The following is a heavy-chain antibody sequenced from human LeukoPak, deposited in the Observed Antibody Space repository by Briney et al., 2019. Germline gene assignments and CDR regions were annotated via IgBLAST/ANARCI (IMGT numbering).Heavy chain of an antibody. D-gene: IGHD3-10*01. CDR1: GFTFSSYA. J-gene: IGHJ4*02. CDR3: AKDSGLYGSGSYYNFDY. Sequence: GGSLRLSCAASGFTFSSYAMSWVRQAPGKGLEWVSAISGSGGSTYYADSVKGRFTISRDNSKNTLYLQMNSLRAEDTAVYYCAKDSGLYGSGSYYNFDYWGQGTLVTVSS. V-gene: IGHV3-23*01. CDR2: ISGSGGST.